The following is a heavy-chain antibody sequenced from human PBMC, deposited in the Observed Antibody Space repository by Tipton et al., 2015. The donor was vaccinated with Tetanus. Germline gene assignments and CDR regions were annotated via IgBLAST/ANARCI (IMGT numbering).Heavy chain of an antibody. Sequence: TLSLTCAVYGGSFSGYYWSWIRQPPGKGLEWIGEINHSGSTNYNPSLKSRVTISVDTSKNHFSRKLSSVTAADTAVYYCARGLHYYDSSGYYYPLDYWGQGTLVTVSS. J-gene: IGHJ4*02. CDR2: INHSGST. D-gene: IGHD3-22*01. CDR3: ARGLHYYDSSGYYYPLDY. CDR1: GGSFSGYY. V-gene: IGHV4-34*01.